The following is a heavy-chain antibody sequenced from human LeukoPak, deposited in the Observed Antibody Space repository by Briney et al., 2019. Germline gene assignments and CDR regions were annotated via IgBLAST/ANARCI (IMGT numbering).Heavy chain of an antibody. CDR1: GFTLSSYA. CDR2: ISDTGNT. Sequence: PGGSLRLSCAASGFTLSSYAMSWVRQAPGKGLEWVSAISDTGNTYHADSVKGRFTISRDSSKNTLFLQMNRLRPEDAAVYYCARDQYYYDSSGYLTFDYWGQGTLVTVSS. D-gene: IGHD3-22*01. V-gene: IGHV3-23*01. CDR3: ARDQYYYDSSGYLTFDY. J-gene: IGHJ4*02.